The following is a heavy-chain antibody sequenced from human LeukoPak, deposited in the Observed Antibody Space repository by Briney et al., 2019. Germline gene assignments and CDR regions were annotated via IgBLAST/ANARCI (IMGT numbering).Heavy chain of an antibody. D-gene: IGHD3-22*01. V-gene: IGHV3-48*03. CDR3: ARDSHKFDSSGYYPDAFDI. CDR1: GLTFSSYE. Sequence: PGGSLRLSCAASGLTFSSYEMSWVRQAPGKGLEWVSYISSGGSSIYYADSVKGRFTISRDNAKKSLYLQMHRLRAEDTAVYYCARDSHKFDSSGYYPDAFDIWGQGTMVTVSS. J-gene: IGHJ3*02. CDR2: ISSGGSSI.